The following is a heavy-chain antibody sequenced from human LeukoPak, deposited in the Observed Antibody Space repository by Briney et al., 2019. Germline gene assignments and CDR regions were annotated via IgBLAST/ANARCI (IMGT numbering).Heavy chain of an antibody. CDR2: INHSGST. J-gene: IGHJ4*02. CDR1: GGSISSNSYY. CDR3: ARRRIQLWLKNYYFDY. D-gene: IGHD5-18*01. V-gene: IGHV4-39*07. Sequence: PSETLSLTCAVSGGSISSNSYYWSWIRQPPGKGLEWIGEINHSGSTNYNPSLKSRVTISVDTSKNQFSLKLSSVTAADTAVYYCARRRIQLWLKNYYFDYWGQGTLVTVSS.